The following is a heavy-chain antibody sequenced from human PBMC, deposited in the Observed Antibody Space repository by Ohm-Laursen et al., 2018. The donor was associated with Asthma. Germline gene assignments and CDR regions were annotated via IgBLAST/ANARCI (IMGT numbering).Heavy chain of an antibody. CDR2: VWNDGSNT. Sequence: SLRLSCSASGFMFSSNGMHWVRQAPGKGLEWVAVVWNDGSNTHYADSVRGRFTISRVNSKNTLYLQMNSLRAEDTAVYYCARDINLYGGNSAGPFDYWGQGTLVTVSS. J-gene: IGHJ4*02. V-gene: IGHV3-33*01. CDR3: ARDINLYGGNSAGPFDY. D-gene: IGHD4-23*01. CDR1: GFMFSSNG.